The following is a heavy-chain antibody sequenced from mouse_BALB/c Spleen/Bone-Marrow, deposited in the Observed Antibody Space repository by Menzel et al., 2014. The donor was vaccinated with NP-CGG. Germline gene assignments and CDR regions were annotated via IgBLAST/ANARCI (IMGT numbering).Heavy chain of an antibody. CDR1: GFTFSSYT. CDR3: TRDGYDVGGAMDY. J-gene: IGHJ4*01. D-gene: IGHD2-2*01. V-gene: IGHV5-12-2*01. Sequence: EVKLMESGGGLVQPGGSLKLSCAASGFTFSSYTMSWVRQTPEKRLEWVTYISNGGVSTYYADAVKGRFTISRDNAKNTLYLQMSSLKSEDTAMYYCTRDGYDVGGAMDYWGQGTSVTVSS. CDR2: ISNGGVST.